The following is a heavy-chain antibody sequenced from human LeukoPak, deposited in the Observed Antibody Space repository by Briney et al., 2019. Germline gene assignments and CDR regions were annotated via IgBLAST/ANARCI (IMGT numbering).Heavy chain of an antibody. CDR1: GFTFSSYW. CDR3: ARDRGWGYYDYVWGSYRKFDY. Sequence: PGGSLRLSCAASGFTFSSYWMSWVRQAPGKGLEWVANIKQDGSEKYYVDSVKGRFTISRDNAKNSLYLQMNSLRAEDTAVYYCARDRGWGYYDYVWGSYRKFDYWGQGTLVTVSS. D-gene: IGHD3-16*02. J-gene: IGHJ4*02. CDR2: IKQDGSEK. V-gene: IGHV3-7*01.